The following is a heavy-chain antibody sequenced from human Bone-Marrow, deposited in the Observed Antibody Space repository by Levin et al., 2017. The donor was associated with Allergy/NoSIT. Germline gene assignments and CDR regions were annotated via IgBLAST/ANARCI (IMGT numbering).Heavy chain of an antibody. J-gene: IGHJ6*03. CDR1: GGSISTYH. D-gene: IGHD5-18*01. V-gene: IGHV4-59*01. CDR3: ARRPWRYKYDMDV. Sequence: SETLSLTCTVSGGSISTYHWSWIRQPPGKGLEWIGYIYYTGSINYNPSLTSRVTISLDTSKNQFSLRVSSVTAADTAVYYCARRPWRYKYDMDVWGKGTTVTVSS. CDR2: IYYTGSI.